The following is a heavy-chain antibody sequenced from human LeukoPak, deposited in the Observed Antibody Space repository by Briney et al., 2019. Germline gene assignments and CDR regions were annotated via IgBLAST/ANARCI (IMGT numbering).Heavy chain of an antibody. CDR2: ISGSGGRT. J-gene: IGHJ6*02. Sequence: GGSLRLSCAASGFTFSNDAMDWVPQAPGEGLRRVSGISGSGGRTYYAASAKGRFTISRDNSKTTLYLQVDSLRAGDPAVFYCAYDLGIAVEHKSPSGMDVWGQGTTVTVSS. V-gene: IGHV3-23*01. CDR3: AYDLGIAVEHKSPSGMDV. CDR1: GFTFSNDA. D-gene: IGHD6-19*01.